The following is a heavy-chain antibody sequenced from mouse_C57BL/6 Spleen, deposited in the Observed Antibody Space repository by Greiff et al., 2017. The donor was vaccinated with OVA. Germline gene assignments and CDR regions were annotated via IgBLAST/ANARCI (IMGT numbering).Heavy chain of an antibody. Sequence: QVQLQQPGAELVKPGASVKMSCKASGYTFTSYWITWVKQRPGQGLEWIGDIYPGSGSPNYNEKFKSKATLTVDTSSSTAYMQLSSLTSEDSAVYYCARFPYYGSSAMDYWGQGTSVTVSS. V-gene: IGHV1-55*01. CDR2: IYPGSGSP. D-gene: IGHD1-1*01. CDR3: ARFPYYGSSAMDY. J-gene: IGHJ4*01. CDR1: GYTFTSYW.